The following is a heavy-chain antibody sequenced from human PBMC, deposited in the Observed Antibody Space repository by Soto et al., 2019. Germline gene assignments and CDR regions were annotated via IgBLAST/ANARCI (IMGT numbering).Heavy chain of an antibody. J-gene: IGHJ6*02. Sequence: EVQLVESGGGLVQPGGSLRLSCAASGFTFSTYEMNWVRQAPGKGLEWISYISSGGATIYYADSVKGRFTISRDDAKNSVYLQMSSLRGEDTATYYCARGYASGWNYYYAMDVWGQGTTVTSP. CDR3: ARGYASGWNYYYAMDV. CDR2: ISSGGATI. D-gene: IGHD6-19*01. CDR1: GFTFSTYE. V-gene: IGHV3-48*03.